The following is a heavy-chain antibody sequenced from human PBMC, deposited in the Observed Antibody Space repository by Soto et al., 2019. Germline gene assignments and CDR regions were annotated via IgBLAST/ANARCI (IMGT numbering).Heavy chain of an antibody. Sequence: SETLSLTCSVSAGSISNYHWSWMRQPPGKGLEWIGYIFYTGKTNYNPSLKSRVTISLDTSKNQFSLRLDSVTAADTAVYYCARVREVAGGFDPWGQGTLVTVSS. CDR1: AGSISNYH. CDR2: IFYTGKT. D-gene: IGHD2-15*01. CDR3: ARVREVAGGFDP. J-gene: IGHJ5*02. V-gene: IGHV4-59*01.